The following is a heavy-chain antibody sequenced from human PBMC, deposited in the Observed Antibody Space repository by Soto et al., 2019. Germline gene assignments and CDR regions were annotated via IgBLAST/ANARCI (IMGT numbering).Heavy chain of an antibody. CDR3: ARHPTDVLRYFDWTDYYYYYMDV. D-gene: IGHD3-9*01. J-gene: IGHJ6*03. V-gene: IGHV4-39*01. Sequence: PSETLSLTCTVSGGSISSSSYCWGWIRQPPGKGLEWIGSIYYSGSTYYNPSLKSRVTISVDTSKNQFSLKLSSVTAADTAVYYCARHPTDVLRYFDWTDYYYYYMDVWGKGTTVTVSS. CDR2: IYYSGST. CDR1: GGSISSSSYC.